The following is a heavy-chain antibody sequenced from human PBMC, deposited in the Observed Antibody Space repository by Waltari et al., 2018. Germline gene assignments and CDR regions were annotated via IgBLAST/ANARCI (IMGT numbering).Heavy chain of an antibody. J-gene: IGHJ4*02. Sequence: EVQVVESGGGLVQPGGSLRLPCAASGFTFRQYWLTWVRRAPGKGLEWVANINQDGNGRHYVDSVRGRFTISRDNAKNSMFLQMNSLRAEDTAVYYCARVPLPWYLDYWGQGTLVTVSS. CDR3: ARVPLPWYLDY. CDR2: INQDGNGR. CDR1: GFTFRQYW. V-gene: IGHV3-7*01.